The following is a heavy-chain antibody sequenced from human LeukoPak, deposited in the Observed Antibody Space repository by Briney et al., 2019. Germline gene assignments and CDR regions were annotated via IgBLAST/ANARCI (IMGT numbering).Heavy chain of an antibody. V-gene: IGHV3-21*01. CDR1: GFTVSSYR. J-gene: IGHJ6*02. Sequence: PGGSLRLSCASSGFTVSSYRMDWVRQAPGKGLEWVSSISSSGDYIYYADSVKGRFTISRDNAKNSLYLQMHSLRAEDTAVYYCARGWYFGSGTYYYYYGMDVWGQGTTVTVSS. D-gene: IGHD3-10*01. CDR2: ISSSGDYI. CDR3: ARGWYFGSGTYYYYYGMDV.